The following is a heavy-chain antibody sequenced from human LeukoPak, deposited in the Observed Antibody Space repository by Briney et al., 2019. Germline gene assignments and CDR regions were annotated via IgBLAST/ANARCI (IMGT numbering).Heavy chain of an antibody. J-gene: IGHJ4*02. CDR1: GGSKSSFY. V-gene: IGHV4-59*01. CDR2: IYYSGST. Sequence: SETLSLTCTVSGGSKSSFYWTWIRQPPGRGLEWIGYIYYSGSTNYDPSLKSRVTISVDTSNNQFSLTLSSVTAADTAVYYCARAGRTDSYKSCFDYLGQGTLVTVSS. CDR3: ARAGRTDSYKSCFDY. D-gene: IGHD5-24*01.